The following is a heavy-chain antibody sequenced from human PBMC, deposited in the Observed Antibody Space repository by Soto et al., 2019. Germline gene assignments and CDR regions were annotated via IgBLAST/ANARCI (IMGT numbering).Heavy chain of an antibody. CDR1: GFTFSSYA. CDR2: ISGSGGST. CDR3: AKESTDYDILTGLKL. J-gene: IGHJ4*02. V-gene: IGHV3-23*01. Sequence: PGGSMRLSCAASGFTFSSYAMSWVRQAPGKGLEWVSAISGSGGSTYYADSVKGRFTISRDNSKNTLYLQMNSLRAEDTAVYYCAKESTDYDILTGLKLWGQGTLVTVSS. D-gene: IGHD3-9*01.